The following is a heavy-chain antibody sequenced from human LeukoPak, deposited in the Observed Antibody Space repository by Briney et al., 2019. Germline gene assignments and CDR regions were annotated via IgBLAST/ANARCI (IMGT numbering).Heavy chain of an antibody. D-gene: IGHD4/OR15-4a*01. V-gene: IGHV1-46*01. Sequence: ASVKVSCKASGYTFIIYYIHWVRQAPGQGLEWRGTVNPSGGSTNYAQKFQGRITMTRDTSTSTVYMELSSLRSEDTAVYYCARGKTMGDYWGQGTLVTVSS. CDR3: ARGKTMGDY. CDR2: VNPSGGST. J-gene: IGHJ4*02. CDR1: GYTFIIYY.